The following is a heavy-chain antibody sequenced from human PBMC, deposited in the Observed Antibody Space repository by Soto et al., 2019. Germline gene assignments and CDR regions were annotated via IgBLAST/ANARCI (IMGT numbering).Heavy chain of an antibody. V-gene: IGHV4-59*01. CDR2: FFYSGST. Sequence: QVQLQESGPGLVKPSETLSLTCTVSGGSISSYYWSWIRQPPGKGLEWIGYFFYSGSTNYNPSLKSRVTISVDTSKNQFSLKLNSVTAADTAVYYCARGGYRAIDYWGQGTLVTVAS. CDR1: GGSISSYY. D-gene: IGHD5-12*01. CDR3: ARGGYRAIDY. J-gene: IGHJ4*02.